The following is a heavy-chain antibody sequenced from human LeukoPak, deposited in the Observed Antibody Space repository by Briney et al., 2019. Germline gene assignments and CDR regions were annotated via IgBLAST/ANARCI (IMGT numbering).Heavy chain of an antibody. CDR1: GGSISSSSYY. D-gene: IGHD3-22*01. J-gene: IGHJ4*02. V-gene: IGHV4-39*07. CDR2: IYYSGST. Sequence: SETLSLTCTVSGGSISSSSYYWGWIRQPPGQGLEWIGSIYYSGSTYYNPSLKSRVTISVDTSKNQFSLKLSSVTAADTAVYYCARDRYYYDSSGYYLFDYWGQGTLVTVSS. CDR3: ARDRYYYDSSGYYLFDY.